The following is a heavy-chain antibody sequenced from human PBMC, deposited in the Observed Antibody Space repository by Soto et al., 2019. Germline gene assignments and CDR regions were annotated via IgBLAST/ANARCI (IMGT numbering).Heavy chain of an antibody. V-gene: IGHV4-30-4*01. D-gene: IGHD3-10*01. CDR3: ARCYYGSESLYYFDY. Sequence: PSETLSLTCTVSGGSISSGDYYWSWIRQPPGKGLEWIGYIYYSGSSYSNPSLKSRVTMSIDTSENQFSLRLNSVTAADTAIYYCARCYYGSESLYYFDYWGRGTLVTVSS. J-gene: IGHJ4*02. CDR2: IYYSGSS. CDR1: GGSISSGDYY.